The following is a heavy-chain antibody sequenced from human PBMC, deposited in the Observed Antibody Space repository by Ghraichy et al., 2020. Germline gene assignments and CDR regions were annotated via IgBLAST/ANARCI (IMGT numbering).Heavy chain of an antibody. Sequence: GGSLRLSCAASGFIFSDHSMNWVRQAPGKGLEWVSSISSSGAHIYYADSVKGRFTISRDNAKNSLYLQINSLRAEDTAVYYCARGVGNFGKYYFDYWGQGTPVTVSS. J-gene: IGHJ4*02. D-gene: IGHD3-10*01. CDR1: GFIFSDHS. V-gene: IGHV3-21*01. CDR3: ARGVGNFGKYYFDY. CDR2: ISSSGAHI.